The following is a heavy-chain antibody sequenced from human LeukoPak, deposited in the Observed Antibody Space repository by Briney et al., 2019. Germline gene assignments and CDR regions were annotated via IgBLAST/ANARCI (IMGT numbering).Heavy chain of an antibody. D-gene: IGHD1-26*01. CDR3: ARHQWVPAFDI. CDR2: IYYSGST. J-gene: IGHJ3*02. V-gene: IGHV4-59*08. CDR1: GASISSYY. Sequence: SETLSLTCTVSGASISSYYWSWIRQPPGKGLEWIGYIYYSGSTNYNPSLKSRVTISIDTSKNQFSLKLSSVTAADTAVYYCARHQWVPAFDIWGQGTMVTVSS.